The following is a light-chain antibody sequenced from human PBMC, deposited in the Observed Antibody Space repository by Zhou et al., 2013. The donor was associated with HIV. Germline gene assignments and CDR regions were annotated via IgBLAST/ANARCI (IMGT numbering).Light chain of an antibody. CDR3: QQFYSTSLT. Sequence: DIVMTQSPDSLAVSLGERATINCKSSQSILYKSNNQNYLAWYQQKPGQSPKLLISWASTRESGVPERFSGSGSGTNFTLTINSLQADDVAVYYCQQFYSTSLTFGQGTKVELK. CDR1: QSILYKSNNQNY. J-gene: IGKJ1*01. V-gene: IGKV4-1*01. CDR2: WAS.